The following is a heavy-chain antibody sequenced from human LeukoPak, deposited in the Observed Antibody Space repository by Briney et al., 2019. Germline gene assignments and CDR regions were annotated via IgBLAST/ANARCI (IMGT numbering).Heavy chain of an antibody. CDR2: IYYSGST. CDR1: GGSISSSSYY. Sequence: PSETLSLTRTVSGGSISSSSYYWGWIRQPPGKGLEWIGSIYYSGSTYYNPSLKSRVTISVDTSKNQFSLKLSSVTAADTAVYYCASLPPLWFGELSSNGNWFDPWGQGTLVTVSS. D-gene: IGHD3-10*01. J-gene: IGHJ5*02. CDR3: ASLPPLWFGELSSNGNWFDP. V-gene: IGHV4-39*01.